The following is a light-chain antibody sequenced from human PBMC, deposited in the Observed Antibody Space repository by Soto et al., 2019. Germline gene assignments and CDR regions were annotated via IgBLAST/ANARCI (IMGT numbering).Light chain of an antibody. CDR1: QSISSW. CDR3: QQYNSYSWT. V-gene: IGKV1-5*01. Sequence: DIQMTQSPSTLSASVGDRVTITCRASQSISSWLAWYQHKPGKAPKLLIYDAFSLESGVSSRFSGSGSGTEFTLTISNLQPDDFASYYCQQYNSYSWTFGQGTKVEIK. J-gene: IGKJ1*01. CDR2: DAF.